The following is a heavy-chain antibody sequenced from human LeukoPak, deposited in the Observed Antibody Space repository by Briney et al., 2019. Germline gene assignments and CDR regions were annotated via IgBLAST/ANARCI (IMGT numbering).Heavy chain of an antibody. CDR3: ARGARKGDDYGGFFDY. CDR1: GFTFSRYA. V-gene: IGHV3-30*04. J-gene: IGHJ4*02. D-gene: IGHD4-23*01. Sequence: GRSLRLSCVASGFTFSRYAMHWVRRAPGKGLEWVAVISYDGSKKDYADSVKGRFTISRDNSKNTLFLQMNSLRAEDTAVYYCARGARKGDDYGGFFDYWGQGTLVTVSS. CDR2: ISYDGSKK.